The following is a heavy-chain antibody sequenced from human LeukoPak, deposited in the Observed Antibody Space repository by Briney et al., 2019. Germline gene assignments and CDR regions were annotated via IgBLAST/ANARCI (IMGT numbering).Heavy chain of an antibody. V-gene: IGHV4-30-4*08. CDR3: ARYKTFWFGGLRFDP. CDR2: IYYSGST. J-gene: IGHJ5*02. Sequence: SEALSLTCTVSGGSISSGDYYWSWIRQPPGKGLEWIGYIYYSGSTYYNPSLKSRVTISVDTSKNQFSLKLSSVTAADTAVYYCARYKTFWFGGLRFDPWGQGTLVTVSS. D-gene: IGHD3-10*01. CDR1: GGSISSGDYY.